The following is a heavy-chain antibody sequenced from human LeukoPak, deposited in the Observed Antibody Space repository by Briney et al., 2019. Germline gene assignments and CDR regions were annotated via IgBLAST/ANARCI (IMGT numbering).Heavy chain of an antibody. D-gene: IGHD6-19*01. Sequence: ETLSLTCTVSGYSISSGYYWGWIRQPPGKGLEWVSSISSSSNYIYYADSVKGRFTISRDNAKNSLYLQMNSLRAEDTAVYYCARDPSSGWYLKGWFDPWGQGTLVTVSS. V-gene: IGHV3-21*01. CDR2: ISSSSNYI. CDR1: GYSISSGYY. CDR3: ARDPSSGWYLKGWFDP. J-gene: IGHJ5*02.